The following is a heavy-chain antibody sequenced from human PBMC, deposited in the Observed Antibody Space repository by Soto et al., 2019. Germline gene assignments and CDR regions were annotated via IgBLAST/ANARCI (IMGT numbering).Heavy chain of an antibody. Sequence: EVQLLESGGGLVQPGGSLRLSCAASGFTFNSYAMSWVRQAPGKGLEWVSTTSNSGGSTYYADSVKGRFTISRDNSKNTLYVQMNSLRAEDTAVYYCAKATIGGRSYDFLPFDIWCQGTVVTVSS. CDR3: AKATIGGRSYDFLPFDI. D-gene: IGHD3-16*01. V-gene: IGHV3-23*01. CDR2: TSNSGGST. J-gene: IGHJ3*02. CDR1: GFTFNSYA.